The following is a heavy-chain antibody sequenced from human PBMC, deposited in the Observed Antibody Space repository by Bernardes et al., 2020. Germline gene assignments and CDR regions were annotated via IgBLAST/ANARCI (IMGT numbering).Heavy chain of an antibody. CDR1: GFTFTSYG. D-gene: IGHD3-10*01. CDR3: ARAGSGSYYNAWKDY. Sequence: ASVKVSCKASGFTFTSYGIHWVRQAPGQRLEWMGWINAGNGNTKDSQKFQGRVTITRDTSASTAYMELSSLRSEDTAVYYCARAGSGSYYNAWKDYWGQGTLVTVSS. V-gene: IGHV1-3*01. CDR2: INAGNGNT. J-gene: IGHJ4*02.